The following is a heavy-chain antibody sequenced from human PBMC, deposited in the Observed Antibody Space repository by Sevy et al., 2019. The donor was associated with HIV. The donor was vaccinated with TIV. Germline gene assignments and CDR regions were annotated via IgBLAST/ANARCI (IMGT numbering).Heavy chain of an antibody. CDR3: AKERNCGRDCLYFQH. CDR1: GFTFDDYT. J-gene: IGHJ1*01. D-gene: IGHD2-21*02. CDR2: INWNGDDT. Sequence: GGSLRLSCAASGFTFDDYTMHWVRQAPGKGLEWVSLINWNGDDTYYADSVEGRFTISRDNSRNSLYLQMNSLRTEDTALYYCAKERNCGRDCLYFQHWGQGTLVTVSS. V-gene: IGHV3-43*01.